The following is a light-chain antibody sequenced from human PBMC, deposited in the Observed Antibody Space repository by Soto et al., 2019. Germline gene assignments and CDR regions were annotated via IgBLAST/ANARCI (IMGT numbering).Light chain of an antibody. V-gene: IGLV2-14*03. CDR1: TSDVGDYNY. CDR3: RSYTSRSSVI. J-gene: IGLJ2*01. Sequence: QSVLTQPASVSGSPGQSITISCTATTSDVGDYNYVSWYQHYPGKAPKPIIYNVSNRPSGVSNRFSGSKSGDTASRTISGLRAEDGADYYCRSYTSRSSVIFDGGTKLTVL. CDR2: NVS.